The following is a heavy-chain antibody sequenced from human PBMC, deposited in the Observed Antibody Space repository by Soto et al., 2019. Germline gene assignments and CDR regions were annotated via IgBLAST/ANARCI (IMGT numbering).Heavy chain of an antibody. J-gene: IGHJ6*02. Sequence: PGESLKISCKGSGYSFTSYWIGWVRQMPGKVLEWMGIIYPGDSDTRYSPSFQGQVTISADKSISTAYLQWSSLKASDTAMYYCARSSSSSWPYYYYGMDVWGQGXTVTVYS. CDR1: GYSFTSYW. CDR2: IYPGDSDT. D-gene: IGHD6-6*01. V-gene: IGHV5-51*01. CDR3: ARSSSSSWPYYYYGMDV.